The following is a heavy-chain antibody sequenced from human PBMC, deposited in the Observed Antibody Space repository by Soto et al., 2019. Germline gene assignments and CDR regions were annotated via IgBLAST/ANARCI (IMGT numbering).Heavy chain of an antibody. D-gene: IGHD3-16*01. Sequence: WETLSLTCSVSGDSVTDYYWNWVRQTPGKALEWIGYFYYSGTTNYNPSLKGRASISVDTSKNRFSLKLTSVTAADTAVYYCIRGGVAAPPHFEFWGQGKLVTVSS. CDR1: GDSVTDYY. CDR2: FYYSGTT. CDR3: IRGGVAAPPHFEF. J-gene: IGHJ4*02. V-gene: IGHV4-59*02.